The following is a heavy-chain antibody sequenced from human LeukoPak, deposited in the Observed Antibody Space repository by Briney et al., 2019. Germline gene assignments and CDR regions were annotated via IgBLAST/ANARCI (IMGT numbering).Heavy chain of an antibody. CDR2: IHYSGST. CDR3: ARQVYSSSWSYYFDY. J-gene: IGHJ4*02. Sequence: PSETLSLTCAVSGGSISSYYWSWIRQPPGRGLEWIGSIHYSGSTSYNSSLKSRVTISVDTSKNQFSLKLSSVTPADTAVYYCARQVYSSSWSYYFDYWGQGILVTVPS. V-gene: IGHV4-59*01. CDR1: GGSISSYY. D-gene: IGHD6-13*01.